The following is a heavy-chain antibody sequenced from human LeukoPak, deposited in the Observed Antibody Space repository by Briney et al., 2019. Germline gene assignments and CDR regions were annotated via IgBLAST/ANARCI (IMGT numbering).Heavy chain of an antibody. V-gene: IGHV3-30-3*01. CDR1: GFTFSSYA. CDR3: ARDGFFGGAFTDYYYYGMDV. J-gene: IGHJ6*02. D-gene: IGHD3-3*01. CDR2: ISYDGSNK. Sequence: PGGSLRLSCAASGFTFSSYAMHWVRQAPGKGLEWVAVISYDGSNKYYADSVKGRFTISRDNSKNTLYLQMDSLRAEDTAVYYCARDGFFGGAFTDYYYYGMDVWGQGTTVTVSS.